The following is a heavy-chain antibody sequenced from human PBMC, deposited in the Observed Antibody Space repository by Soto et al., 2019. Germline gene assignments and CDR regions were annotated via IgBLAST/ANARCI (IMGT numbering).Heavy chain of an antibody. CDR3: ARVGSGWYSFDY. Sequence: QVQLVQSGAEVKKPGASVKVSCKASGYTFTSYAMHWVRQAPGQRLEWMGWINAGNGNTKYSQKFQGRVTITRDTSASTAYMELSSLRSEDTAVYYCARVGSGWYSFDYWGQGTLVTVSS. CDR2: INAGNGNT. J-gene: IGHJ4*02. D-gene: IGHD6-19*01. CDR1: GYTFTSYA. V-gene: IGHV1-3*01.